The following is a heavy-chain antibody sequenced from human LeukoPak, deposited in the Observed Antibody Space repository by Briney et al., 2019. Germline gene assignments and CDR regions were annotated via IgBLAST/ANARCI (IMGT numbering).Heavy chain of an antibody. CDR2: MNPNSGNT. J-gene: IGHJ5*02. CDR3: ARGRYYDYVWGSYPDWFDP. D-gene: IGHD3-16*02. Sequence: ASVKVSCKASGYTFTSYDINWVRQATGQGLEWMGWMNPNSGNTGYAQKFQGRVTMTRNTSISTAYMELSSLRSEDTAVYYCARGRYYDYVWGSYPDWFDPWGQGTLVTVSS. CDR1: GYTFTSYD. V-gene: IGHV1-8*01.